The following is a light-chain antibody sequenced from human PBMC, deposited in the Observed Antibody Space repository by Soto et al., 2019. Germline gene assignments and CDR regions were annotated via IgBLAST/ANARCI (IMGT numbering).Light chain of an antibody. Sequence: QSVLTQPPSVSGAPGQRVTIPCTGSSSNIGSFYDVHWYQQLPGTVPKLLIYGDNNRPSGVPDRFSGSKSGTSASLAITGLKPEDEAHYYCQSYDNSLSHVVFGGGTKLTVL. V-gene: IGLV1-40*01. CDR3: QSYDNSLSHVV. CDR1: SSNIGSFYD. CDR2: GDN. J-gene: IGLJ2*01.